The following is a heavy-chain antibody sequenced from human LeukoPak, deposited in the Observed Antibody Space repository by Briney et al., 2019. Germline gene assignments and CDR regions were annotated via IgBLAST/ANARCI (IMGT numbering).Heavy chain of an antibody. CDR1: GFTVSSNY. J-gene: IGHJ4*02. CDR2: IYSGGST. V-gene: IGHV3-66*01. Sequence: PGGSLRLSCAASGFTVSSNYMSWVRQAPGKGLEWVSVIYSGGSTYYADSVKGRFTISRDNSKNTLYPQMNSLRAEDTAVYYCAKDLNRNGSGSAPDYWGQGTLVTVSS. CDR3: AKDLNRNGSGSAPDY. D-gene: IGHD3-10*01.